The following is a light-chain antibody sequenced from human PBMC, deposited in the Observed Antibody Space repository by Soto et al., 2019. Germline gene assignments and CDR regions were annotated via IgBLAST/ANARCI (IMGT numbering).Light chain of an antibody. Sequence: QSALTQPASVSGSPGQTITVSCTGTSSDVGIYNLVSWYQHHPGKAPKLMIYEGSKRPSGVSNLFSGSKSGNTASLTISGLQAEDEADYYCCSYASRSLVFGGGTKLTVL. J-gene: IGLJ3*02. CDR3: CSYASRSLV. V-gene: IGLV2-23*01. CDR2: EGS. CDR1: SSDVGIYNL.